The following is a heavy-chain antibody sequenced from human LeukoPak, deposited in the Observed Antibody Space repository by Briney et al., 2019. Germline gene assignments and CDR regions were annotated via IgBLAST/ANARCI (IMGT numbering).Heavy chain of an antibody. V-gene: IGHV3-23*01. CDR2: IDSTGAYT. Sequence: PGGSLRLSCAASGFIFSNYAMSWVRQAPGKGLEWVSAIDSTGAYTWYADSVKGRFTISKDSSKTILYLQMNSLRAEDAAVYYCGRDLGGRSGYWGQGTLVTVSS. CDR1: GFIFSNYA. D-gene: IGHD1-26*01. J-gene: IGHJ4*02. CDR3: GRDLGGRSGY.